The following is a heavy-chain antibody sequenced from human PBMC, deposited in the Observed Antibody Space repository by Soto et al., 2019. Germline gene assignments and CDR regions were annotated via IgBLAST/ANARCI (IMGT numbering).Heavy chain of an antibody. CDR3: ARGPPNKYYDSSGRRGWFDP. V-gene: IGHV1-3*01. Sequence: ASVKVSCKASGYTFTSYAMHWVRQAPGQRLEWMGWINAGNGNTKYSQKFQGRVTITRDTSASTAYMELSSLRSEDTAVYYCARGPPNKYYDSSGRRGWFDPWGQGTLVTVSS. J-gene: IGHJ5*02. CDR1: GYTFTSYA. CDR2: INAGNGNT. D-gene: IGHD3-22*01.